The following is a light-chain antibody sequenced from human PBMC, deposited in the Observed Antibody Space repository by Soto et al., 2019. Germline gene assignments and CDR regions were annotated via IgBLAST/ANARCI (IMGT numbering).Light chain of an antibody. V-gene: IGKV3-20*01. J-gene: IGKJ1*01. CDR2: DAF. CDR3: QQFGSLRT. Sequence: EIVLTQSPGTLSLSPGERATLSCRASQSVSSSYFAWYQQKPGQAPRLLIYDAFTRATGIPDRFSGSGYGTDFTLTISRLEPEDFAVYYCQQFGSLRTFGQGTKVDIK. CDR1: QSVSSSY.